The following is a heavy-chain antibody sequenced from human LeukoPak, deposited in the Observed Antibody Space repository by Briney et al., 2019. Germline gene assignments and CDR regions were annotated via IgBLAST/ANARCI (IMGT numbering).Heavy chain of an antibody. CDR2: ISSSGSTI. D-gene: IGHD3-10*01. Sequence: PGGSLRLSCAASGFTFSSYEMNWVRQAPGKGLEWVSYISSSGSTIYYADSVKGRFTISRDNSKNTLYLQMNSLRAEDTAVYYCARDGDGSGSYFRFWGQGTLVTVSS. CDR3: ARDGDGSGSYFRF. J-gene: IGHJ4*02. V-gene: IGHV3-48*03. CDR1: GFTFSSYE.